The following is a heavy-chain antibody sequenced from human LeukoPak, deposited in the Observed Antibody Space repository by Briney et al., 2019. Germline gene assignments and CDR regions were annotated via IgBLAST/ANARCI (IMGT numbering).Heavy chain of an antibody. Sequence: SETLSLTCTVSGYSISSGYYWGWIRQPPGKGLEWIGSIYHSGSTYYNPSLKSRVTISVDTSKNQFSLKLSSVTAADTAVYYCARDIGYYDYVWGSYNWFDPWGQGTLVTVSS. CDR3: ARDIGYYDYVWGSYNWFDP. CDR2: IYHSGST. V-gene: IGHV4-38-2*02. D-gene: IGHD3-16*01. CDR1: GYSISSGYY. J-gene: IGHJ5*02.